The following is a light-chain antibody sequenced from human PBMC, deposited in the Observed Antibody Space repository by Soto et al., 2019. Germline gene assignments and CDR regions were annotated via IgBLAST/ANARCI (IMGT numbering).Light chain of an antibody. CDR1: QTISSW. CDR2: KAS. Sequence: IQMTQSPSTLSGSVGDRVTITCRASQTISSWLAWYQQKPGKAPKLLIYKASTLKSGVPSRFSGSGSGTEFTLTISSLQTDDFETYYCQHYNSYSEAFGQGTKVDIK. CDR3: QHYNSYSEA. J-gene: IGKJ1*01. V-gene: IGKV1-5*03.